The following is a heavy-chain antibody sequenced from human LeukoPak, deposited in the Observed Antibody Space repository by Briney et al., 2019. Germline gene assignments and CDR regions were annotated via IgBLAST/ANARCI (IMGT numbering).Heavy chain of an antibody. V-gene: IGHV3-7*04. D-gene: IGHD4-11*01. J-gene: IGHJ4*02. CDR3: ATGVSRTFDN. Sequence: GGSLRLSCAASGFTFSAYWMSWVRQAPGKGLEWVANIKQDGSEKYYVDSVKGRFAGSRENPKNSLTLQMNILRVEDTAVYYCATGVSRTFDNWGRGALVTVSS. CDR2: IKQDGSEK. CDR1: GFTFSAYW.